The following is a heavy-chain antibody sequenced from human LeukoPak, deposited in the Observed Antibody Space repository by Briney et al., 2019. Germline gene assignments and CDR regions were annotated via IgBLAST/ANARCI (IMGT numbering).Heavy chain of an antibody. J-gene: IGHJ6*02. D-gene: IGHD5-12*01. V-gene: IGHV1-69*04. CDR3: ASGPIGYSGYEYGMDV. CDR2: IIPILGIA. CDR1: GGTFSSYA. Sequence: SVKVSCKASGGTFSSYAISWVRQAPGQGLEWMGRIIPILGIANYAQKFQGRVTITADKSTSTAYMELSSLRSEDTAVYYCASGPIGYSGYEYGMDVWGQGTTVTVSS.